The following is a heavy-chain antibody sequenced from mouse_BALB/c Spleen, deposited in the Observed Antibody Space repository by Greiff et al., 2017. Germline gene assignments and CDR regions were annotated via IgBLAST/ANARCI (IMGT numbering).Heavy chain of an antibody. CDR2: ISYDGSN. CDR3: ARDPLTTVVEGGFDY. Sequence: EVKLLESGPGLVKPSQSLSLTCSVTGYSITSGYYWNWIRQFPGNKLEWMGYISYDGSNNYNPSLKNRISITRDTSKNQFFLKLNSVTTEDTATYYCARDPLTTVVEGGFDYWGQGTTLTVSS. D-gene: IGHD1-1*01. V-gene: IGHV3-6*02. J-gene: IGHJ2*01. CDR1: GYSITSGYY.